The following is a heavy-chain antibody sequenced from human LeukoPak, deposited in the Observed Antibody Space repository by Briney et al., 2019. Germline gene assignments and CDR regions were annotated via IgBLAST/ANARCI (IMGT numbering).Heavy chain of an antibody. CDR3: ASREVYNLGNFFDY. D-gene: IGHD5-24*01. J-gene: IGHJ4*02. V-gene: IGHV3-49*03. Sequence: PGGSLRLSCTASGFTFGDHPMSWFRQAPGKGLEWVGFIGSKAYGGTTEYAASVKGRFAISRDDSKSIAYLQMNSLKSEDTAVYYCASREVYNLGNFFDYWDQGTLVTVSS. CDR2: IGSKAYGGTT. CDR1: GFTFGDHP.